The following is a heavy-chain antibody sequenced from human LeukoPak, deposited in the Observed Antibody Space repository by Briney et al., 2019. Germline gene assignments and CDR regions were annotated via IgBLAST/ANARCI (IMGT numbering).Heavy chain of an antibody. D-gene: IGHD3-16*02. CDR1: GIAVSDTY. V-gene: IGHV3-66*01. CDR3: VRENVIFSEGDYFDY. Sequence: PGGSLRLCCAGSGIAVSDTYMTWVRQAPGKGLEWISVIYATGNTYYADSVKGRFTISRDNSKNTVYLQVNSLSPEDTAVYYCVRENVIFSEGDYFDYWGQGTLVVVSS. CDR2: IYATGNT. J-gene: IGHJ4*02.